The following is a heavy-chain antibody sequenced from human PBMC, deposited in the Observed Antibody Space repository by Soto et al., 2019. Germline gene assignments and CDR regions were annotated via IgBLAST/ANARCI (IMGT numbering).Heavy chain of an antibody. V-gene: IGHV4-59*08. CDR1: GGSISSNY. CDR2: VFHTGST. CDR3: ATMGTPATGLYYFDY. Sequence: SETLSLTCIISGGSISSNYWSWLRQSPGRGLEWIGYVFHTGSTNYNPSLKSRVTISVDTSKNQFSLNLSFVTAADTAIYYCATMGTPATGLYYFDYWGQGTLVTVSS. J-gene: IGHJ4*02. D-gene: IGHD2-15*01.